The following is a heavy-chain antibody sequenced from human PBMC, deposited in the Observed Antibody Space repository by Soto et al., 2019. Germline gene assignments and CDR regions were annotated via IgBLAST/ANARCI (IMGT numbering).Heavy chain of an antibody. CDR3: ARETGTLYFYYYGMDV. CDR1: GGTFKTYA. J-gene: IGHJ6*02. Sequence: QVQLVQSGAEVKRPGSSVRVSCKASGGTFKTYAITWVRQAPGRGLEWMGGIIPLFGSANYSQNFQGRVTITADESTNTAYMELTSLRSEDTAVYYFARETGTLYFYYYGMDVWGQGTTVTVSS. D-gene: IGHD1-1*01. CDR2: IIPLFGSA. V-gene: IGHV1-69*12.